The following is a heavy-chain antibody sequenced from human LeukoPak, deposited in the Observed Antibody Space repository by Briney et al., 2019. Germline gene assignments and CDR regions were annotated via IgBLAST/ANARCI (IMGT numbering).Heavy chain of an antibody. CDR3: AKMGKTENHYGSGRFSYYYYMDV. CDR1: GFTFSSHE. Sequence: GGSLRLSCAASGFTFSSHEMHWVRQAPGKGLEWVSDISSSGSTIYYADSVKGRFTISRDNAKNSLYRQMNSLRAEDTAVYYCAKMGKTENHYGSGRFSYYYYMDVLGKGTTVTISS. D-gene: IGHD3-10*01. CDR2: ISSSGSTI. V-gene: IGHV3-48*03. J-gene: IGHJ6*03.